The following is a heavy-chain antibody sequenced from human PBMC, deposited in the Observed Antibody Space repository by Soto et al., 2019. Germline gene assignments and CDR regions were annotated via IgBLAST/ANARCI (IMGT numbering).Heavy chain of an antibody. CDR3: ARSFYYYGSGSYYYYMDV. Sequence: PGESLKISCKGSGYSFTSYWIGWVRQMPGKGLEWMGIIYPGDSDTRYSPSFQGQVTISADKSISTAYLQWSSLKASDTAMYYCARSFYYYGSGSYYYYMDVWGEGTTVTVSS. CDR2: IYPGDSDT. J-gene: IGHJ6*03. CDR1: GYSFTSYW. D-gene: IGHD3-10*01. V-gene: IGHV5-51*01.